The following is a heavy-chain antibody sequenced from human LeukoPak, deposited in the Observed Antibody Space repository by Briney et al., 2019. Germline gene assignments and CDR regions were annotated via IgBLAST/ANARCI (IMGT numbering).Heavy chain of an antibody. CDR1: GFAFSSYA. J-gene: IGHJ4*02. Sequence: PGGSLRLSCAASGFAFSSYAMHWVRQAPGKGLEYVSAISSNGGSTYYANSVKGRFTISRDNSKNTLYLQMGSLRAEDMAVYYCARLEDSTGYSSGWYGYWGQGTLVTVSS. D-gene: IGHD6-19*01. CDR2: ISSNGGST. V-gene: IGHV3-64*01. CDR3: ARLEDSTGYSSGWYGY.